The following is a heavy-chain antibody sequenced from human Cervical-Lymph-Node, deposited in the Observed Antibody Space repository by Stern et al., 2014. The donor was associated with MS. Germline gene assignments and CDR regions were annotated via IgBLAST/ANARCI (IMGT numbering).Heavy chain of an antibody. CDR1: GGTFNSYA. J-gene: IGHJ3*02. CDR3: ARDAGGVDI. V-gene: IGHV1-69*09. D-gene: IGHD2-8*02. CDR2: IIPALGIT. Sequence: QVQLVQSGAEVKKPGSSVKVSCKASGGTFNSYALRWMRQAPGQGLEWMGGIIPALGITNYAQKYRGRLTINADKITTTVYVELRSLRSEDTAIYYCARDAGGVDIWGQGTRVTVS.